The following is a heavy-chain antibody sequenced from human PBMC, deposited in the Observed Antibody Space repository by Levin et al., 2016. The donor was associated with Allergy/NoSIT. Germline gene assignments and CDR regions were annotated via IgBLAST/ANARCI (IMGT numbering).Heavy chain of an antibody. D-gene: IGHD4-17*01. CDR1: GFTFSGYS. J-gene: IGHJ3*02. V-gene: IGHV3-48*04. CDR2: ISSSSNTI. Sequence: GGSLRLSCAASGFTFSGYSMNWVRQAPGKVLEWVSYISSSSNTIYYADSVKGRFTISRDNGKNSLYLRMNSLRAEDTAVYYCARDVGYGDNGVDIWGQGTMVTVSS. CDR3: ARDVGYGDNGVDI.